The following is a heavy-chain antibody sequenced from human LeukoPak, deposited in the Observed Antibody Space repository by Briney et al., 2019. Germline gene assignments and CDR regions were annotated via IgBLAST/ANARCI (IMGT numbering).Heavy chain of an antibody. Sequence: PGGSLRLSCAASGFTFSSYWMSWVRQAPGKGLEWVANIKQDGSEKYYVDSVKGQFTISRDNAKKSLYLQINSLRAEDTAVYYCARDRTTIFGVVLDYWGQGTLVTVSS. V-gene: IGHV3-7*01. D-gene: IGHD3-3*01. CDR2: IKQDGSEK. J-gene: IGHJ4*02. CDR1: GFTFSSYW. CDR3: ARDRTTIFGVVLDY.